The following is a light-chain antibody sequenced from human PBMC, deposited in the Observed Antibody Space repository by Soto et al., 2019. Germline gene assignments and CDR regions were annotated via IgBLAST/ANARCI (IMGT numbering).Light chain of an antibody. V-gene: IGLV2-14*01. CDR3: SSYTTSNTRQIV. Sequence: QSVLTQPASVSGSPGQSITISCTGTSSDVGGYNYVSWYQQHPGKAPKLIIYDVSNRPSGVSNRFSGSKSGNTASLTISGLQAEDEADYYCSSYTTSNTRQIVFGTGTRSPS. CDR2: DVS. CDR1: SSDVGGYNY. J-gene: IGLJ1*01.